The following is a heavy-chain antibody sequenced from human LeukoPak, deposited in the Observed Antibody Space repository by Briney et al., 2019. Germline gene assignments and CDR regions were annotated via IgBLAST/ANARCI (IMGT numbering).Heavy chain of an antibody. CDR3: TTSYCSSTSCYMTSLWY. V-gene: IGHV3-15*01. CDR1: GFTYSNYA. Sequence: GGSLRLSCAASGFTYSNYAMSWVRQAPGKGLEWVGRIKSKTDGETTDYAAPVKGRFTISRDDSKNTLYLQMNSLKTEDTAVYYCTTSYCSSTSCYMTSLWYWGQGTLSPSPQ. J-gene: IGHJ4*02. D-gene: IGHD2-2*02. CDR2: IKSKTDGETT.